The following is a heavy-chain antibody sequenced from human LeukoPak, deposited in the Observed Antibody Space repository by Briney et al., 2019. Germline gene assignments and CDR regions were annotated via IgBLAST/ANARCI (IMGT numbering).Heavy chain of an antibody. Sequence: ASETLSLTCTVSGGSISSSSYYWGWIRQPPGKGLEWIGSIYYSGSTYYNPSLKSRVTISVDTSKNQFSLKLSSVTAADTAAYYCARPLSIAAAGTLFDPWGQGTLVTVSS. CDR1: GGSISSSSYY. V-gene: IGHV4-39*01. CDR3: ARPLSIAAAGTLFDP. D-gene: IGHD6-13*01. J-gene: IGHJ5*02. CDR2: IYYSGST.